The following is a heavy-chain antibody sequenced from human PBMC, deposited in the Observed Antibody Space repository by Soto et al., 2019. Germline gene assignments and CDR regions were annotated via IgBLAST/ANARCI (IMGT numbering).Heavy chain of an antibody. V-gene: IGHV3-30-3*01. J-gene: IGHJ4*02. D-gene: IGHD6-13*01. CDR1: GFTFSSYA. CDR2: ISYDGSNK. CDR3: ARGKGIATRSIKELDY. Sequence: GGSLRLSCAASGFTFSSYAMHWVRQAPGKGLEWVAVISYDGSNKYYADSVKGRFTISRDNSKNTLYLQMNSLRAEDTDVFYCARGKGIATRSIKELDYWGQGTLVTVSS.